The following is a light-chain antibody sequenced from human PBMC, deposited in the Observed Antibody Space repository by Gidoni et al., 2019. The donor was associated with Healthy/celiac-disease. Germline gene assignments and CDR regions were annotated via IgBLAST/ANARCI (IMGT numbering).Light chain of an antibody. J-gene: IGLJ2*01. CDR3: SSYTSSSTLL. V-gene: IGLV2-14*03. Sequence: QSALTQPASVSGSPGPSITISCTGTSSDVGGYNDVSWYQQHPGKAPKLMIYDVSNRPSGVSNRFAGSKSGNTASLTISGLQAEDEADYYCSSYTSSSTLLFGGGTKLTVL. CDR1: SSDVGGYND. CDR2: DVS.